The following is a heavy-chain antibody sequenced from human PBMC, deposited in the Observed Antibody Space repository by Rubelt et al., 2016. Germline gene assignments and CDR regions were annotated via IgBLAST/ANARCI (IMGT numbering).Heavy chain of an antibody. V-gene: IGHV4-34*01. J-gene: IGHJ4*02. CDR1: GGSFSGYY. Sequence: QVQLQQWGAGLLKPSETLSLTCAVYGGSFSGYYWSWIRQPPGKGLEWIGEINDGGSTNYNPSLKSRVTILVDTSKNQFSLKLSSVTAAGTAVYYCARRYCSGGSCHTLDYCGRGTLVTVSS. D-gene: IGHD2-15*01. CDR3: ARRYCSGGSCHTLDY. CDR2: INDGGST.